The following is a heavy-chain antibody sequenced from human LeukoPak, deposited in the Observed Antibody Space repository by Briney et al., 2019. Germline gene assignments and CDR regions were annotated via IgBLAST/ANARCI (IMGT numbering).Heavy chain of an antibody. CDR2: INPSGGST. CDR3: ARGPYTSGWFSFDY. CDR1: GYILTSHY. J-gene: IGHJ4*02. Sequence: DSVKVSCKSSGYILTSHYMHWVRQAPGQGLEWMGVINPSGGSTSYAQKFQGRVTMTRDTSTSTVHMELSSLRSEDTAVYYCARGPYTSGWFSFDYWGQGTLVTVSS. V-gene: IGHV1-46*01. D-gene: IGHD6-19*01.